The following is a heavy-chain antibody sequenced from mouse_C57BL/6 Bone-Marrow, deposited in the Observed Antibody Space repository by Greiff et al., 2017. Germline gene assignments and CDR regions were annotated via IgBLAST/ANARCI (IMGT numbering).Heavy chain of an antibody. V-gene: IGHV1-61*01. CDR1: GYTFTSYW. D-gene: IGHD2-3*01. CDR3: TRSDGYPIFDY. Sequence: QVQLQQPGAELVRPGSSVKLSCKASGYTFTSYWMDWVKQRPGQGLEWIGNIYPSDSETHYNQKFKDKATLTVDKSSSTAYMQLSSLTSEDSAVYSCTRSDGYPIFDYWGQGTTLTVSS. J-gene: IGHJ2*01. CDR2: IYPSDSET.